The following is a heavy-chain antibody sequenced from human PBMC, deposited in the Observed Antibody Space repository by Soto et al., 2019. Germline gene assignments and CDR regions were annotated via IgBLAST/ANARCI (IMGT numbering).Heavy chain of an antibody. J-gene: IGHJ5*02. V-gene: IGHV4-39*01. D-gene: IGHD6-6*01. CDR1: GGSISSSSYY. CDR2: IYYSGST. CDR3: ARGVGNSIAAAKDNWFDP. Sequence: PSETLSLTCTVSGGSISSSSYYWGWIRQPPGKGLEWIGSIYYSGSTYYNPSLKSRVTISVDTSKNQFSLKLSSVTAADTAVYYCARGVGNSIAAAKDNWFDPWGQGTLVTVSS.